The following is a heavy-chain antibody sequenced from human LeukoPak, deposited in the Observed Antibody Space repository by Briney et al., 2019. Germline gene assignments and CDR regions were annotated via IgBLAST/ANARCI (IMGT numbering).Heavy chain of an antibody. CDR3: VREGDGAPDY. CDR2: INSDGSST. V-gene: IGHV3-74*01. CDR1: GLTFSSYW. Sequence: GGSLRLSCAASGLTFSSYWMHWVRQAPGKGLVWVSRINSDGSSTNYADSVKGRFTISRDNAKNTLHLQMNSLGAEDTALYYCVREGDGAPDYWGQGTLVTVSS. D-gene: IGHD4-17*01. J-gene: IGHJ4*02.